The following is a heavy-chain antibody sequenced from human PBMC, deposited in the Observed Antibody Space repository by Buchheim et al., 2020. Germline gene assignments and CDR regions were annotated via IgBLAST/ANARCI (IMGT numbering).Heavy chain of an antibody. CDR1: GFTFSSYS. Sequence: EVQLVESGGGLVQPGGSLRLSCAASGFTFSSYSMNWVRQAPGKGLEWVSYISSSSSTIYYADSVKGRFTISRANAKNSLYLQMNSLRAEDTAVDYCARILYGDPLVVYYYGMDVWGQGTT. CDR3: ARILYGDPLVVYYYGMDV. V-gene: IGHV3-48*01. J-gene: IGHJ6*02. CDR2: ISSSSSTI. D-gene: IGHD4-17*01.